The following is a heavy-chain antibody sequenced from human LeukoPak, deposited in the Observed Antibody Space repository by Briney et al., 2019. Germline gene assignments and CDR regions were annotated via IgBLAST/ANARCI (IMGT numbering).Heavy chain of an antibody. J-gene: IGHJ2*01. V-gene: IGHV1-18*01. Sequence: GASVKLSCKAAGSTFTSYGISWGRQAPGQGLEWMGWISAYNGDTNSAQKLQGRVTMTTDTSTSTAYMELRSLRSDDTAVYYCARVTYYYDSSGYYPRYFDLWGRGTLVTVSS. CDR1: GSTFTSYG. CDR3: ARVTYYYDSSGYYPRYFDL. CDR2: ISAYNGDT. D-gene: IGHD3-22*01.